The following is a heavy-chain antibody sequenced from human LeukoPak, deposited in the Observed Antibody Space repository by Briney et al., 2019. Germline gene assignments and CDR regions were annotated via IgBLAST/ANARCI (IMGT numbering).Heavy chain of an antibody. CDR1: GFTFSSYA. CDR3: ATDHSMANTAWWFDP. V-gene: IGHV3-23*01. Sequence: PGGSLTLSCAASGFTFSSYAMTWVRQAPGKGLEWVSGISGSGGNTYYTDSVRGRLSISRDNSKNTLYLQVNSLRAEDTAFYYCATDHSMANTAWWFDPWGQGALVTVSS. J-gene: IGHJ5*02. CDR2: ISGSGGNT. D-gene: IGHD5-24*01.